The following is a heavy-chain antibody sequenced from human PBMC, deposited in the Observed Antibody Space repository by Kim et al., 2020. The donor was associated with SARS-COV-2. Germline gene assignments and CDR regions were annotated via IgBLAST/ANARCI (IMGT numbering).Heavy chain of an antibody. D-gene: IGHD3-22*01. V-gene: IGHV3-23*01. J-gene: IGHJ4*02. Sequence: YADSVKGRFTISRDNSEDTVSLQMNTRRAEDTAVYYCAKGRHDGSGFGDYWGQGTLVTVSS. CDR3: AKGRHDGSGFGDY.